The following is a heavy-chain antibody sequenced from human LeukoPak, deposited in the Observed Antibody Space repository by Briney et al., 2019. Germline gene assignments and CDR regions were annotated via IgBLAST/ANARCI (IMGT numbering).Heavy chain of an antibody. Sequence: GGSLRLSCAASGFTFSSYAMHWVRQAPGKGLEYVSAISSNGGSTYYANSVKGRFTISRDNAKNSLYLQMNSLRAEDTAIYYCVRDQNKWEPLLEYWGQGTLVTVSS. V-gene: IGHV3-64*01. CDR1: GFTFSSYA. CDR3: VRDQNKWEPLLEY. D-gene: IGHD3-3*01. J-gene: IGHJ4*02. CDR2: ISSNGGST.